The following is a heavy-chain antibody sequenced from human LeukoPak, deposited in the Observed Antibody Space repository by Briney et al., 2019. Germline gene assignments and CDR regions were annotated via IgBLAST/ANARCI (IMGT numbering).Heavy chain of an antibody. D-gene: IGHD3-10*01. CDR1: GFTVSSNY. J-gene: IGHJ4*02. CDR2: LYNGGNT. V-gene: IGHV3-53*01. CDR3: ARYDGGSGPFDY. Sequence: PGGSLRLSCAVSGFTVSSNYMSWVRQAPGKGLEGVSVLYNGGNTYYADSVKGRFTVSRDNSKNTLYLQMNSLRAEDTAVYYCARYDGGSGPFDYWGQGTLVTVSS.